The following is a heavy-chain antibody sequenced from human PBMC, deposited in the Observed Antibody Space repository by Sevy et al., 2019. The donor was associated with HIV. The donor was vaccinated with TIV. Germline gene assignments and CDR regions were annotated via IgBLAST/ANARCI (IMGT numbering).Heavy chain of an antibody. CDR1: GFTFSTYW. CDR3: AQETVGRFDS. Sequence: GGSLRLSCAGSGFTFSTYWMSWVRQAPGKGLEWVANIVQDGSQKYYVDSVKGRFTISRDNAKNSLYLQMNSLTAEDSAVYYCAQETVGRFDSWGQGTLVTVSS. CDR2: IVQDGSQK. J-gene: IGHJ4*02. D-gene: IGHD3-16*01. V-gene: IGHV3-7*01.